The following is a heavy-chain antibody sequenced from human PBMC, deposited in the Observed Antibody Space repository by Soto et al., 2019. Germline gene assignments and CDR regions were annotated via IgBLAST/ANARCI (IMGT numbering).Heavy chain of an antibody. J-gene: IGHJ4*02. CDR1: GFTFSNFA. D-gene: IGHD1-26*01. CDR3: AKAEGGSYKRPIDY. Sequence: GGSLRLSCAASGFTFSNFAMSWVRQAPGKGLEWVSVISAGGGGTNYADSVKGRFTISRDNSNNALYLQMHSLRAEDTAVYYCAKAEGGSYKRPIDYWGQGTLVIVSS. CDR2: ISAGGGGT. V-gene: IGHV3-23*01.